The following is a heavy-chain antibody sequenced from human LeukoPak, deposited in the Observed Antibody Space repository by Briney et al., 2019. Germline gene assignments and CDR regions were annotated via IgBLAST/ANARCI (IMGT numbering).Heavy chain of an antibody. V-gene: IGHV1-2*04. CDR1: GYTFTGYY. CDR2: INPNSGGT. CDR3: ARLSGYSYGSPFDY. J-gene: IGHJ4*02. D-gene: IGHD5-18*01. Sequence: ASVKVSCKASGYTFTGYYMHWVRQAPGQGLEWMGWINPNSGGTNYAQKFQGWVTMTRDTSISIAYMELSRLRSDDTAVYYCARLSGYSYGSPFDYWGQGALVTVSS.